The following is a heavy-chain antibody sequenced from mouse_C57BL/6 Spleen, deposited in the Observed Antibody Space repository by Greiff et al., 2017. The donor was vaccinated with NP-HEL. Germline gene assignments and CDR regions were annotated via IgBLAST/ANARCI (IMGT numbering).Heavy chain of an antibody. V-gene: IGHV3-6*01. CDR3: AKKPELGPFAY. Sequence: DVKLQESGPGLVKPSQSLSLTCSVTGYSITSGYYWNWIRQFPGNKLEWMGYISYDGSNNYNPSLKNRISITRDTSKNQFFLKLNSVTTEDTATYYCAKKPELGPFAYWGQGTLVTVSA. J-gene: IGHJ3*01. D-gene: IGHD4-1*01. CDR1: GYSITSGYY. CDR2: ISYDGSN.